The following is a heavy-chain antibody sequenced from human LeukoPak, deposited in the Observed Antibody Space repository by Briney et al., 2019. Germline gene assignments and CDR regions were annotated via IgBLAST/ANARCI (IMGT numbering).Heavy chain of an antibody. D-gene: IGHD3-10*01. V-gene: IGHV3-9*01. Sequence: GRSLRLSCEASGFTFNNYAMHWVRQAPGKGLEWVSGISWDRGTTGYGDSVKGRFTISRDNAKNTLYLQMNSLRAEDTAVYYCAKDGGFGPIDYWGQGTLVTVSS. CDR1: GFTFNNYA. CDR3: AKDGGFGPIDY. J-gene: IGHJ4*02. CDR2: ISWDRGTT.